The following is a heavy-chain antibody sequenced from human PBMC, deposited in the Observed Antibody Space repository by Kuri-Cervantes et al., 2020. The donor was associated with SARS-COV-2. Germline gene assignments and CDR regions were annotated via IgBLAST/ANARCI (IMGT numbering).Heavy chain of an antibody. Sequence: GESLKISCAASGFTFSSYAMSWVRQAPGKGLEWVSVIYSGGSSTYYADSVKGRFTISRDNSKNTLYLQMNSLRAEDTAVYYCASLDVVVPAAIREKFYYYYGMDVWGQGTTVTVSS. CDR2: IYSGGSST. D-gene: IGHD2-2*02. J-gene: IGHJ6*02. V-gene: IGHV3-23*03. CDR1: GFTFSSYA. CDR3: ASLDVVVPAAIREKFYYYYGMDV.